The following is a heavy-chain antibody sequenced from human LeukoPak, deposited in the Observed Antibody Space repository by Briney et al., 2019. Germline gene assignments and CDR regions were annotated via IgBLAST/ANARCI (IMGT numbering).Heavy chain of an antibody. Sequence: SETLSLTCTVSGGSISSYYWSWTRQPPGKGLEWIGYIYYSGSTNYNPSLKSRVTISVDTSKNQFSLKLSSVTAADTAVYYCAGSNRRSTSCYAYYYYGMDVWGQGTTVTVSS. CDR3: AGSNRRSTSCYAYYYYGMDV. J-gene: IGHJ6*02. CDR2: IYYSGST. CDR1: GGSISSYY. V-gene: IGHV4-59*01. D-gene: IGHD2-2*01.